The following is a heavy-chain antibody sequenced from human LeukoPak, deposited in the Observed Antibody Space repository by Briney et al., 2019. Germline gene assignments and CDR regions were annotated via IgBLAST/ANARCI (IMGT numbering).Heavy chain of an antibody. J-gene: IGHJ4*02. Sequence: SETLSLTCSVSGGSISSSSYYWGWIRQPPGKGLEWIGSIYYSGSTYYNPSLKSRVTISVDTSKNQFSLKLSSVTAADTAVYYCASPRRGSGWYGDYFDYWGQGTLVTVSS. CDR3: ASPRRGSGWYGDYFDY. CDR1: GGSISSSSYY. D-gene: IGHD6-19*01. V-gene: IGHV4-39*01. CDR2: IYYSGST.